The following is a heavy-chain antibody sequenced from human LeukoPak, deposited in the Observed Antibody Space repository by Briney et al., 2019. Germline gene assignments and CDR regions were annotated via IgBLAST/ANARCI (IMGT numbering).Heavy chain of an antibody. J-gene: IGHJ5*02. V-gene: IGHV4-34*01. D-gene: IGHD3-16*01. CDR3: ARHYGP. CDR2: INHSGST. CDR1: GGSFSGYY. Sequence: SETLSLTCAVYGGSFSGYYWSWIRQPPGKGLEWIGEINHSGSTNYNPSLKSRVTISVDTSKNQFSLKLSSVTAADTVVYYCARHYGPWGQGTLVTVSS.